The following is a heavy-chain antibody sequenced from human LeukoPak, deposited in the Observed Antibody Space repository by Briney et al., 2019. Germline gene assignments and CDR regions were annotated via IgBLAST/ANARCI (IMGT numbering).Heavy chain of an antibody. CDR2: ISAHNGNI. J-gene: IGHJ3*02. V-gene: IGHV1-18*01. Sequence: ASVKVSCKASGGTFSSYAISWERQAPGQGLEWMGWISAHNGNIKYAQKIQGRVTMTTDTSTSTAYMELRSLRSDDTAVYYCARDTSYDFWSDPTELFDIWGQGTMVTVS. CDR3: ARDTSYDFWSDPTELFDI. D-gene: IGHD3-3*01. CDR1: GGTFSSYA.